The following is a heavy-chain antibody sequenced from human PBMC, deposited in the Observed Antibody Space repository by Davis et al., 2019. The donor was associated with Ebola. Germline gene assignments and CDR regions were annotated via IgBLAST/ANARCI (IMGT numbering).Heavy chain of an antibody. CDR2: IYHSGST. Sequence: MPSETLSLTCTVSGYSISSGYYWGWIRQPPGKGLEWFGSIYHSGSTYYNQSLKSRVTISVDTSKNQFSLKLSSVTAADTAVYYCAREVENRGAARPYYYYGMDVWGQGTTVTVSS. J-gene: IGHJ6*02. D-gene: IGHD6-6*01. CDR3: AREVENRGAARPYYYYGMDV. V-gene: IGHV4-38-2*02. CDR1: GYSISSGYY.